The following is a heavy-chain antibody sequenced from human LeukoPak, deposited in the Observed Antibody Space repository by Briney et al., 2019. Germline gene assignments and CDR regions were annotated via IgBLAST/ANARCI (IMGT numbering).Heavy chain of an antibody. D-gene: IGHD3-3*01. CDR2: IYHSGST. V-gene: IGHV4-30-2*01. J-gene: IGHJ5*02. CDR1: GGSVSSGSYY. Sequence: PSETLSLTCTVSGGSVSSGSYYWSWIRQPPGKGLEWIGYIYHSGSTYYNPSLKSRVTISVDRSKNQFSLELSSVTAADTAVYYCARGIAGDLYYDFWSGYAWFDPWGQGTLVTVSS. CDR3: ARGIAGDLYYDFWSGYAWFDP.